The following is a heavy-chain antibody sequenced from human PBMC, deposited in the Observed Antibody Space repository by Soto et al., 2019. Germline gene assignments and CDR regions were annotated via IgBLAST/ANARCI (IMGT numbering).Heavy chain of an antibody. Sequence: EVQLLESGGGLVQPGGSLRLSCAASGFTFSSYAMSWVRQAPGKGLEWVSAISGSGGSTYYADSVKGRFTISRDNSKNTLYLQMSSRRAEDTAVYYCAKDGDIVVVVAATRGYDYWGQGTLVTVSS. J-gene: IGHJ4*02. CDR2: ISGSGGST. CDR3: AKDGDIVVVVAATRGYDY. CDR1: GFTFSSYA. D-gene: IGHD2-15*01. V-gene: IGHV3-23*01.